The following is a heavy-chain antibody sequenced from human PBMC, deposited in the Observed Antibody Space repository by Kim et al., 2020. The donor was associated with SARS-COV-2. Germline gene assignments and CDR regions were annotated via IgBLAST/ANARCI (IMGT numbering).Heavy chain of an antibody. J-gene: IGHJ4*02. CDR3: ARERVGRVVLDY. V-gene: IGHV4-34*01. CDR2: INHSGST. Sequence: SETLSLTCAVYGGSFSGYYWSWIRQPPGKGLEWIGEINHSGSTNYNPSHKSRVTISVDTSKNQFSLKLSSVTAADTAVYYCARERVGRVVLDYWGQGTLVTVSS. D-gene: IGHD6-6*01. CDR1: GGSFSGYY.